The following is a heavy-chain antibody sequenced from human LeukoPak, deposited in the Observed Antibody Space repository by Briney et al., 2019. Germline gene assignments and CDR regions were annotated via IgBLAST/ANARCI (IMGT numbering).Heavy chain of an antibody. CDR3: ATPYYYDSSGPNDAFDI. CDR2: ISAYNGNT. J-gene: IGHJ3*02. D-gene: IGHD3-22*01. Sequence: ASVKVSCKASGYTFTSYGISWVRQAPGQGLEWMGWISAYNGNTNYAQKLQGRVTMTTDTSTSTAYMELRSLRSDDTAVYYCATPYYYDSSGPNDAFDIWGQGTMVTVSS. V-gene: IGHV1-18*01. CDR1: GYTFTSYG.